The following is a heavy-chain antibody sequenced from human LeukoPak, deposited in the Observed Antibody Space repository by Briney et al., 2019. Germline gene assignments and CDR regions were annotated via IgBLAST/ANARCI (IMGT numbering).Heavy chain of an antibody. D-gene: IGHD2-2*01. CDR2: IYYSGST. Sequence: SETLSLTCTVSGGSISSYYWSWIRQPPGKGLEWIGYIYYSGSTNYNPSLKSRVTISVDTSKNQFSLKLGSVTAADTAVYYCARTLHCSSTSCRGYYYYYYMDVWGKGTTVTVSS. J-gene: IGHJ6*03. CDR3: ARTLHCSSTSCRGYYYYYYMDV. V-gene: IGHV4-59*08. CDR1: GGSISSYY.